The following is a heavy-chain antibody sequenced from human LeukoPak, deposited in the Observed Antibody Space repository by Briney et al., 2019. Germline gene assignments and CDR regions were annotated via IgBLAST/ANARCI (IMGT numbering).Heavy chain of an antibody. V-gene: IGHV3-23*01. CDR3: AKGKDIVVVPAAPTGY. J-gene: IGHJ4*02. D-gene: IGHD2-2*01. CDR1: GFTFSSYA. CDR2: ISGSGGST. Sequence: PGGSLRLSCAASGFTFSSYAMSWVRPAPGKGLEWVSAISGSGGSTYYADSVKGRFTISRDNSKNTLYLQMNSLRAEDTAVYYCAKGKDIVVVPAAPTGYWGQGTLVTVSS.